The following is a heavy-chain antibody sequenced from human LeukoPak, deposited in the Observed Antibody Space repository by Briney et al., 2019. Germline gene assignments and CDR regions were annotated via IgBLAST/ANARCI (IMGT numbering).Heavy chain of an antibody. CDR3: VRDGSGSYFFDY. D-gene: IGHD3-10*01. Sequence: GGSLRLSCAASRFTLSSYWKSWVRQAPGKGLEWVANIKQDGSEKYYVDSVKGRFTISRDNAKNSLYLQMNSLRAEDTAVYYCVRDGSGSYFFDYWGQGTLVTVSS. CDR2: IKQDGSEK. V-gene: IGHV3-7*01. CDR1: RFTLSSYW. J-gene: IGHJ4*02.